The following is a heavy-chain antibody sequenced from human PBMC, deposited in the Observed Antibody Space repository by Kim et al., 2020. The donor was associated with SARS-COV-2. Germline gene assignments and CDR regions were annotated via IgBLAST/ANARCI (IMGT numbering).Heavy chain of an antibody. Sequence: SYADSVKGRFTISRDNSKNTLYLQMNSLRAEDTAVYYCAKKGSSSWFFDYWGQGTLVTVSS. D-gene: IGHD6-13*01. V-gene: IGHV3-23*01. J-gene: IGHJ4*02. CDR3: AKKGSSSWFFDY.